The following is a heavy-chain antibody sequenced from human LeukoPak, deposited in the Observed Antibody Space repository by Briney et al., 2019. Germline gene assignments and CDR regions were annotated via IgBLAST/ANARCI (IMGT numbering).Heavy chain of an antibody. Sequence: ASVKVSCKASGYTFTGYYMHWVRQAPGQGLEWMGWINPNSGGTNYAQKFQGRVTMTRDTSISTAYMELSRLRSDDTAVYYCARGVPKHYCTNGVCPSDYWGQGTLVTVSS. J-gene: IGHJ4*02. D-gene: IGHD2-8*01. CDR1: GYTFTGYY. V-gene: IGHV1-2*02. CDR2: INPNSGGT. CDR3: ARGVPKHYCTNGVCPSDY.